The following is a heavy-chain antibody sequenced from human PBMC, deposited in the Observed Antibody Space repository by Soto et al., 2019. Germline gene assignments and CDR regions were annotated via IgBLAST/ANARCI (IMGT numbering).Heavy chain of an antibody. V-gene: IGHV1-58*01. CDR1: GFTFNSSA. Sequence: SVKVSCKASGFTFNSSAVQWVRQARGQRLEWIGWIVVGSGNTNYAQKFQERVTITRDMSTSTAYMELSSLRSEDTAVYYCAVAASYYESSGYPPFDYWGQGTLVTVSS. D-gene: IGHD3-22*01. J-gene: IGHJ4*02. CDR3: AVAASYYESSGYPPFDY. CDR2: IVVGSGNT.